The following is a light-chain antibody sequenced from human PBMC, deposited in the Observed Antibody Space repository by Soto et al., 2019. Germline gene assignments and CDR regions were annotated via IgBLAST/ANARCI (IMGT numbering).Light chain of an antibody. CDR3: QQFGTSSLVT. Sequence: EIVLTQSPGTLSLSPGERATLSCRASQSVNTKYLAWYQKKPGQAPRLLISGVSSRATGIPDRFSGSGSGTDFILTISRVEPEDFAVYYCQQFGTSSLVTFGPGTKVDIK. CDR2: GVS. V-gene: IGKV3-20*01. J-gene: IGKJ3*01. CDR1: QSVNTKY.